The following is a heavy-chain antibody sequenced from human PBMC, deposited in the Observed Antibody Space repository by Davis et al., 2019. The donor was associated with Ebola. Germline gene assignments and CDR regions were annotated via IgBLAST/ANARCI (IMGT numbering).Heavy chain of an antibody. Sequence: PGGSLRLSCAASGFTFSSYAMSWVRQAPGKGLEWVSAISGSGGSTYYADSVKGRFTISRDNSKNTLYLQMNSLRAEDTAVYYCAKDLTSEGTTGTTHWGQGTLVTVSS. CDR1: GFTFSSYA. V-gene: IGHV3-23*01. CDR3: AKDLTSEGTTGTTH. D-gene: IGHD1-1*01. J-gene: IGHJ4*02. CDR2: ISGSGGST.